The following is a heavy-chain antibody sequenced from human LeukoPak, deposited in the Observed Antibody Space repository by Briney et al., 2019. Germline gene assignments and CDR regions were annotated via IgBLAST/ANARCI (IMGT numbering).Heavy chain of an antibody. CDR2: ISAYNGNT. CDR3: AREVEQWLVRYLDY. D-gene: IGHD6-19*01. V-gene: IGHV1-18*01. CDR1: GYTFTSYG. J-gene: IGHJ4*02. Sequence: ASVKVSCKASGYTFTSYGISWVRQAPGQGLEWMGWISAYNGNTNYAQKLQGRVTMTTDTSTSTAYIELRSLRSDDTAVYYCAREVEQWLVRYLDYWGQGALVTVSS.